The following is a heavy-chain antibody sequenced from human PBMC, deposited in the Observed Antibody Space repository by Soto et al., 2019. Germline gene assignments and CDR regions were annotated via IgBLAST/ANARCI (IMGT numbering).Heavy chain of an antibody. D-gene: IGHD3-10*01. CDR3: ARDKGDGSGSYYGY. Sequence: QVQLVQSGAEVKKPGASVKVSCKASGYTFTSYGISWVRQAPGQGLEWMGWISAYNGNTNYAQKLQRRVTMXTXTXPSTAYMELRSLRSDDTAVYYCARDKGDGSGSYYGYWGQGTLVTVSS. CDR1: GYTFTSYG. CDR2: ISAYNGNT. J-gene: IGHJ4*02. V-gene: IGHV1-18*01.